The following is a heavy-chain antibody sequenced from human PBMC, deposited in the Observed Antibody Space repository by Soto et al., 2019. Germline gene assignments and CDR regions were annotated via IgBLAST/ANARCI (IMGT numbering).Heavy chain of an antibody. J-gene: IGHJ6*03. CDR3: ARGRYGSGSYSGGYYYYYMDV. CDR2: IIPILGIA. Sequence: QVQLVQSGAEVKKPGSSVKVSCKASGGTFSSYTISWVRQAPGQGLEWMGRIIPILGIANYAQKFQGRVTITADKATSAAYKELSSLRSEDTAVYYCARGRYGSGSYSGGYYYYYMDVWGKGTTVTVSS. CDR1: GGTFSSYT. V-gene: IGHV1-69*02. D-gene: IGHD3-10*01.